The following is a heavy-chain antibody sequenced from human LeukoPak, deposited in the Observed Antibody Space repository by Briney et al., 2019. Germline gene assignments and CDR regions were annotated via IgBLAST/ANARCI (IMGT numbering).Heavy chain of an antibody. V-gene: IGHV3-9*01. CDR3: ARGLGESPYLRFVY. CDR2: ISWNSGSI. D-gene: IGHD3-10*01. Sequence: PGGSLRLPCAASGFTFDDYAMHWVRQAPGKGLEWVSGISWNSGSIGYADSVKGRFTISRDNAKNSLYLQMNSLRAEDTALYYCARGLGESPYLRFVYWGQGTLVTVSS. CDR1: GFTFDDYA. J-gene: IGHJ4*02.